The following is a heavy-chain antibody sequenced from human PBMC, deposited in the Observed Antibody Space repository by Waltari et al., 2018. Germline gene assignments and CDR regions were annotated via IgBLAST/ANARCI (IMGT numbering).Heavy chain of an antibody. J-gene: IGHJ4*02. CDR3: AKEGRLVGATLGSGFDY. Sequence: EVQLVESGGGLVKPGGSLRLSCAASGFTFSSYSMNWVRQAPGKGLEWVSSISSSSSYIYYADSVKGRFTISRDNAKNSLYLQMNSLRAEDTAVYYCAKEGRLVGATLGSGFDYWGQGTLVTVSS. CDR1: GFTFSSYS. D-gene: IGHD1-26*01. V-gene: IGHV3-21*04. CDR2: ISSSSSYI.